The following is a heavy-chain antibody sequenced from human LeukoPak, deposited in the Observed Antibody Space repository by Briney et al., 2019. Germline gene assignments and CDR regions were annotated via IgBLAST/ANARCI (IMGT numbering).Heavy chain of an antibody. CDR3: AREVSEGFDF. V-gene: IGHV3-23*01. D-gene: IGHD3-22*01. J-gene: IGHJ4*02. CDR1: GFTFSNYA. CDR2: ISDRGGST. Sequence: GGSLRLSCAASGFTFSNYAMSWVRQAPGKGLEWVSGISDRGGSTYYADSVKGRFAISRDNAKNSLYLQMNSLRAEDTALYYCAREVSEGFDFWGQGTLVTVSS.